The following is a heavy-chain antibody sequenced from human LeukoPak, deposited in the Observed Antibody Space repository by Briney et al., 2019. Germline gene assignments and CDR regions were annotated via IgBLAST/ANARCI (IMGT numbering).Heavy chain of an antibody. Sequence: SETLSLTCTVSGGSISSSSYYWGWIRQPPGKGLEWIGSIYYSGSTYYNPSLKSRVTISVDTSKNQFSLKLSSVTAADTAVYYCARHAGKGAFDIWGQGTMVTVSS. CDR2: IYYSGST. J-gene: IGHJ3*02. CDR3: ARHAGKGAFDI. V-gene: IGHV4-39*01. CDR1: GGSISSSSYY.